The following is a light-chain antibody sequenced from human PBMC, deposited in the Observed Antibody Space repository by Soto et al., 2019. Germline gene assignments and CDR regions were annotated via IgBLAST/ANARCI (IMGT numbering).Light chain of an antibody. Sequence: DIQMTQSPSTLSASVGDRVIITCRASQYINTWLAWYQQKPGGAPKLLIYSSSSLESGVPSRFSGSGSGSEFTLTISSLQSDDFATYYCQQYQGFPFTFGQGTKLEI. J-gene: IGKJ2*01. CDR2: SSS. V-gene: IGKV1-5*03. CDR3: QQYQGFPFT. CDR1: QYINTW.